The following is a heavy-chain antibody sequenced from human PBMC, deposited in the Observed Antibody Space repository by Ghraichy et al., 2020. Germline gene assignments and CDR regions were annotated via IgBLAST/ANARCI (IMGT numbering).Heavy chain of an antibody. CDR1: GFTFSTYP. Sequence: ETLSLTCAASGFTFSTYPMSWVRQAPGKGLEWVSSISASDGSTHYADSVKGRFTISRDNSKNTLYLQMRSLRAEDTAIYFCAKDTDFWSGYSQYYFDYWGQGTLVTVSS. J-gene: IGHJ4*02. V-gene: IGHV3-23*01. CDR3: AKDTDFWSGYSQYYFDY. CDR2: ISASDGST. D-gene: IGHD3-3*01.